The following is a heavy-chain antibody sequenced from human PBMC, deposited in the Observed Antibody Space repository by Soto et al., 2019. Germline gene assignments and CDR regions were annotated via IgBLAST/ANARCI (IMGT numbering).Heavy chain of an antibody. CDR1: GFTFSSYS. V-gene: IGHV3-21*01. D-gene: IGHD6-6*01. J-gene: IGHJ4*02. CDR2: ISSSSSYI. Sequence: GGSLRLSCGASGFTFSSYSVNWVRQGAGKGLEWVSYISSSSSYIYYADSVKGRFTISRDNAKNSLYLQMNSLRAEDTAVYYCARDRTGSSSWYFDYWGQGTLVTVSS. CDR3: ARDRTGSSSWYFDY.